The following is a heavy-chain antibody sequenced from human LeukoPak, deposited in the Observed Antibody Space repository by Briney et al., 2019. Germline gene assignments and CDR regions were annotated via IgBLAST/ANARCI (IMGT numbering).Heavy chain of an antibody. Sequence: GASVKVSCKASGYTFTGYYMHWVRQAPGQGLEWMGWINPNSGGTNYAQKFQGRVTMTRDTSISTAYMELSRLRSDDTAVYYCARRWHGSGSSFDYWGQGTLVTVSS. CDR3: ARRWHGSGSSFDY. D-gene: IGHD3-10*01. CDR2: INPNSGGT. J-gene: IGHJ4*02. CDR1: GYTFTGYY. V-gene: IGHV1-2*02.